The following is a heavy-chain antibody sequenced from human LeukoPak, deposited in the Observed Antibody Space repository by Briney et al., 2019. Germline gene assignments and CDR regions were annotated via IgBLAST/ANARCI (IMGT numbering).Heavy chain of an antibody. Sequence: ASVKVSCKASGYTFTSYGISWVRQAPGQGLEWMGWISAYNGNTNYAQKFQGRVTITRDTSASTAYMELSSLRSEDTAVYYCARWYDNSLTGAFDIWGQGTMVTVSS. CDR1: GYTFTSYG. CDR2: ISAYNGNT. V-gene: IGHV1-18*01. CDR3: ARWYDNSLTGAFDI. D-gene: IGHD3-22*01. J-gene: IGHJ3*02.